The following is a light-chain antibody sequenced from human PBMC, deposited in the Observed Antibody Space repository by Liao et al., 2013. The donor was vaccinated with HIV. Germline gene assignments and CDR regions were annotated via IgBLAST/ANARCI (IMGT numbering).Light chain of an antibody. Sequence: SYELTQPPSVSVSPGQTASITCSGDNLGEKYVCWYQQKPGQSPVVVMYQDNKRPSEIPERFSGSNSGNTATLTISGTQAMDEADYYCQAWDSTTAVFGGGTKLAVL. V-gene: IGLV3-1*01. CDR1: NLGEKY. CDR2: QDN. CDR3: QAWDSTTAV. J-gene: IGLJ3*02.